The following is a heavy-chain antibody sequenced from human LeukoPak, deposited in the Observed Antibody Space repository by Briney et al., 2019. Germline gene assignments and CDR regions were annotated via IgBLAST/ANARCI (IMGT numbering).Heavy chain of an antibody. Sequence: ASVKVSCKASGYTFTSYDINWVRQATGQGLEWMGWMNPNSGNTGYAQKFQGRVTMTRNTSISTAYMELSSLRSEDTAVYYCARGLGYYDSSGYYYVLDCWGQGTLVTVSS. D-gene: IGHD3-22*01. J-gene: IGHJ4*02. CDR3: ARGLGYYDSSGYYYVLDC. CDR2: MNPNSGNT. V-gene: IGHV1-8*01. CDR1: GYTFTSYD.